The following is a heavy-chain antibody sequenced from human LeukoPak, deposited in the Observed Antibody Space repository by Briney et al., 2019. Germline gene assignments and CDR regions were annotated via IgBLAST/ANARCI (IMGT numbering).Heavy chain of an antibody. Sequence: ASVKVSCKASGYTFTSYAMHWVRQAPGQRLEWMGWINAGNGNTKYSQKFQGRVTVTADASTGTAYMELSSLRSEDTAVYYCARSNYGGHSGVWFDPWGQGTLVTVSS. V-gene: IGHV1-3*01. CDR1: GYTFTSYA. J-gene: IGHJ5*02. D-gene: IGHD4-23*01. CDR2: INAGNGNT. CDR3: ARSNYGGHSGVWFDP.